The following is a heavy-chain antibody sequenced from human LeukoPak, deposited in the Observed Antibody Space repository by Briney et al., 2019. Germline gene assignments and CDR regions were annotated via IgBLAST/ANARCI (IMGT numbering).Heavy chain of an antibody. CDR1: VGTFSSYP. CDR2: IIPIFVTA. J-gene: IGHJ4*02. V-gene: IGHV1-69*06. Sequence: GASVKVTCKYSVGTFSSYPISWVGQAAGKGRDGMGGIIPIFVTANYAQKFQGRVTITADKSTSTAYMELSSLRSEDTAVYYCARTRSSSSSWYGQFDYWGQGTLVTVSS. CDR3: ARTRSSSSSWYGQFDY. D-gene: IGHD6-13*01.